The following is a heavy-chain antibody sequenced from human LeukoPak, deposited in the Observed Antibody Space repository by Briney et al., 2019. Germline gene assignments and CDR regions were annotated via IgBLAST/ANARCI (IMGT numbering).Heavy chain of an antibody. CDR3: ARDHRRDSSSCSDY. V-gene: IGHV1-46*01. D-gene: IGHD6-13*01. J-gene: IGHJ4*02. Sequence: GASVKVSCKVSGYTLTELSMHWVRQAPGQGLEWMGIINPSGGSTSYAQKFQGRVTMTRDTSTSTVYMELSSLRSEDTAVYYCARDHRRDSSSCSDYWGQGTLVTVSS. CDR1: GYTLTELS. CDR2: INPSGGST.